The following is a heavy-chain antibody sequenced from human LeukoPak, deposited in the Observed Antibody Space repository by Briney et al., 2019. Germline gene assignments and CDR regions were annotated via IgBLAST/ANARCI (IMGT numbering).Heavy chain of an antibody. Sequence: GVLLLSCTASGFTFGDYAMSWVRQAPGKGREWVGFIRSKAYGGTTEYAASVKGRFTISRDDSKSIAYLQMNSLKTEDTAVYYCTRGVRSWYMWFDPWGQGTLVTVSS. V-gene: IGHV3-49*04. J-gene: IGHJ5*02. CDR1: GFTFGDYA. CDR2: IRSKAYGGTT. D-gene: IGHD6-13*01. CDR3: TRGVRSWYMWFDP.